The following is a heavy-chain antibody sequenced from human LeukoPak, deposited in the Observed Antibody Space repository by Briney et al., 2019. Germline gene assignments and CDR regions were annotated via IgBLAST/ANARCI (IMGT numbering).Heavy chain of an antibody. CDR1: GSSFTSYW. CDR3: ARGDGYNFLGY. V-gene: IGHV5-51*01. D-gene: IGHD5-24*01. J-gene: IGHJ4*02. Sequence: GGSLQISCQGSGSSFTSYWIGWVRQLPGKGLEGMGIIYPGDSDTRYSPSFQGQVTISADKSISTAYLQWSSLKASDTAMYYCARGDGYNFLGYWGQGTLVTVSS. CDR2: IYPGDSDT.